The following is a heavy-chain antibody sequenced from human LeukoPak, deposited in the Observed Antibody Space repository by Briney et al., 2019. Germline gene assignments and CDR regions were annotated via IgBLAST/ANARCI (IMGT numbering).Heavy chain of an antibody. Sequence: PSETLSLTCTVSGGSISSYYWSWIRQPPGKGLEWIGYIYYSGSTNYNPSLKSRVTISVDTSKNQFSLKLSSVTAADTAVYYCARAGPSYSSGWYPNPFDYWGQGTLVTVSS. CDR1: GGSISSYY. D-gene: IGHD6-19*01. V-gene: IGHV4-59*01. J-gene: IGHJ4*02. CDR3: ARAGPSYSSGWYPNPFDY. CDR2: IYYSGST.